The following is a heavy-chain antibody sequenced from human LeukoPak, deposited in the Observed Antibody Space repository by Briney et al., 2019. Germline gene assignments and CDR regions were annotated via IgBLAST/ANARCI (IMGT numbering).Heavy chain of an antibody. CDR3: STATYSSGYHYFES. J-gene: IGHJ4*02. CDR1: KFTFGTYS. D-gene: IGHD5-18*01. CDR2: ISHSGTPT. V-gene: IGHV3-21*01. Sequence: GGSLRLSCAASKFTFGTYSMNWVRQAPGKGLEWVSSISHSGTPTYYADSVRGRFTISRDNAKNSLYLQMNTLRAEDTAVYFCSTATYSSGYHYFESWGQGTLVTVSS.